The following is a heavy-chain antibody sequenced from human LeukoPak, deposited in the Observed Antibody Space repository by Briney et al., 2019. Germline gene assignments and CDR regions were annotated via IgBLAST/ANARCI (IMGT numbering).Heavy chain of an antibody. CDR2: ISSSSSYI. Sequence: GGSLRLSCAASGFTFSSYSMNWVRQAPGKGLEWVSSISSSSSYIYYADSVKGRFTISRDNAKNSLYLQMNSLRAEDTAVYYCARGSSSTGYYFDYWGQGTLVTVSS. CDR3: ARGSSSTGYYFDY. V-gene: IGHV3-21*01. J-gene: IGHJ4*02. D-gene: IGHD3-22*01. CDR1: GFTFSSYS.